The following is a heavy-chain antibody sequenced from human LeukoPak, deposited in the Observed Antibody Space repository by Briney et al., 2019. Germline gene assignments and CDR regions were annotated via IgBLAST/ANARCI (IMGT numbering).Heavy chain of an antibody. Sequence: GGSLRLSCAASGFTFSSYSMNWVRQAPGRGLKWVSSLSRDSKYIYYADSVKGRFTISRDNAKNSVYLQMSGLRAEDTAVYYCARSTSETGNDYWGQGTLVTVSS. CDR2: LSRDSKYI. V-gene: IGHV3-21*01. J-gene: IGHJ4*02. CDR1: GFTFSSYS. CDR3: ARSTSETGNDY. D-gene: IGHD3-9*01.